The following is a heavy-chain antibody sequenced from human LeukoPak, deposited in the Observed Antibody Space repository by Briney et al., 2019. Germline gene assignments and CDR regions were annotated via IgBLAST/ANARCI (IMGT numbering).Heavy chain of an antibody. J-gene: IGHJ2*01. Sequence: GGPLRLSCAASGFSLSNYGMTWVRQAPGKGLEWVSSIRSTSSNTYYADSVRGRFTISRDNAKNSLYLQMNSLRAEDTAVYYCARVEIAGAGDFWYFNLWGRGTQVTFSS. CDR3: ARVEIAGAGDFWYFNL. CDR2: IRSTSSNT. CDR1: GFSLSNYG. V-gene: IGHV3-21*01. D-gene: IGHD6-13*01.